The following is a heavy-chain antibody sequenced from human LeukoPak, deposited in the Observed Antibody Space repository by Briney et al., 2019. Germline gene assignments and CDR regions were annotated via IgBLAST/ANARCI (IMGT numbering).Heavy chain of an antibody. Sequence: SETLSLTCTVSGGSLSSGRYYWRWIRQPAGKGLEWIGRIYTSGSTNYNPSLKSRVTISVDTSKNQFSLKLSSVTAADTAVYYCARSPTYYDFWSGLAFDYWGQGTLVTGSS. CDR3: ARSPTYYDFWSGLAFDY. V-gene: IGHV4-61*02. J-gene: IGHJ4*02. D-gene: IGHD3-3*01. CDR2: IYTSGST. CDR1: GGSLSSGRYY.